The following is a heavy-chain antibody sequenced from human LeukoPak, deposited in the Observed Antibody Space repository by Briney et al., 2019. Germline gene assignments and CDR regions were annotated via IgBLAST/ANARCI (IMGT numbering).Heavy chain of an antibody. CDR3: VRSYGGNSYYFDY. Sequence: GGSLRLSCAASGFTFSSYSMNWVRQAPGKGLEWVSSISISTSSIYYADSVKGRFTISRDNAKNSLSLQMNSLRAEDTAVHFCVRSYGGNSYYFDYWGQGTLVTVSS. CDR1: GFTFSSYS. CDR2: ISISTSSI. D-gene: IGHD4-23*01. V-gene: IGHV3-21*01. J-gene: IGHJ4*02.